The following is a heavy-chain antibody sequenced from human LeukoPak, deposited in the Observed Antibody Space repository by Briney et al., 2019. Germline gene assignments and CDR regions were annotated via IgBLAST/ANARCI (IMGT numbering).Heavy chain of an antibody. Sequence: GGSLRLSCAASGFTVSSNYMSWVRQAPGKGLEWVSVLTGDGNTYYADSVKGRFTNSRDDSKNTLFLQMNSLRAEDTAVYFCAKVKWKLIGYFDYWGQGTLVTVSS. V-gene: IGHV3-53*01. CDR2: LTGDGNT. CDR3: AKVKWKLIGYFDY. J-gene: IGHJ4*02. D-gene: IGHD1-20*01. CDR1: GFTVSSNY.